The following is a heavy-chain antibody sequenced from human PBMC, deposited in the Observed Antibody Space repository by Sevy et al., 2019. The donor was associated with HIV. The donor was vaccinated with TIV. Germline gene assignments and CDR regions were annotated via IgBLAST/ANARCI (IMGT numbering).Heavy chain of an antibody. CDR2: IYYSGST. CDR1: GGSISGNF. V-gene: IGHV4-59*01. Sequence: SETLSLTCSVSGGSISGNFWTWIRQPPGKGLEWIGYIYYSGSTNSNPSLKSRASISLATSKNQFALGLNSVTVADTAVYYCASGSGSYYDAFHIWGQGTMVTVSS. CDR3: ASGSGSYYDAFHI. D-gene: IGHD1-26*01. J-gene: IGHJ3*02.